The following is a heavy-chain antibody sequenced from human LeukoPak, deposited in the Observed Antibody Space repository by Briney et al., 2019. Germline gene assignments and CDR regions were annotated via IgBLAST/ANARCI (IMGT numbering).Heavy chain of an antibody. CDR1: GFTFSSYS. J-gene: IGHJ3*02. CDR3: ARDPGERYYDSSAGSFDI. V-gene: IGHV3-48*01. CDR2: ISSSSSTI. Sequence: GGSLRLSCAASGFTFSSYSMNWVRQAPGKGREWFSYISSSSSTIYYADSVKGRFTISRDNAKNSLYLQMNSLRAEDTAVYYCARDPGERYYDSSAGSFDIWGQGTMVTVSS. D-gene: IGHD3-22*01.